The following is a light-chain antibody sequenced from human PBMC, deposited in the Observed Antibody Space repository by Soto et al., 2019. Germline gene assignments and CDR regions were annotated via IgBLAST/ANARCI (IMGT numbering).Light chain of an antibody. J-gene: IGLJ1*01. CDR1: SSNIGAGYD. Sequence: QSVLTQPPSVSGAPGQRVTISCTGSSSNIGAGYDVHWYQQLPRTAPKLLIYGNSNRPSGVPDRFSGSKSGTSVSLAITGLQAEDEADYYCQCYDSSLSGYVFGTGTKLTVL. CDR2: GNS. CDR3: QCYDSSLSGYV. V-gene: IGLV1-40*01.